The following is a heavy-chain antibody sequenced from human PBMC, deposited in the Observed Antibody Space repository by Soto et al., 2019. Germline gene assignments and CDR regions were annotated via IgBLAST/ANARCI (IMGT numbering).Heavy chain of an antibody. CDR1: GYTFTSYG. J-gene: IGHJ3*02. CDR3: ARAQYYCSGGSGYSGSGGAFEI. D-gene: IGHD2-15*01. V-gene: IGHV1-18*01. CDR2: ISAYNGNT. Sequence: ASVKVSCKASGYTFTSYGISWVRQAPGQGLEWMGWISAYNGNTNYAQKLQGRVTMTTDTSTSTAYMELRSLRSDDTAVYYCARAQYYCSGGSGYSGSGGAFEIWGQGTMVTVSS.